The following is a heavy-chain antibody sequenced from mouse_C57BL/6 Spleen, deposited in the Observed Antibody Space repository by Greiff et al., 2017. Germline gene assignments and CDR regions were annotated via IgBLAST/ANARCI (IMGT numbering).Heavy chain of an antibody. CDR3: VMEGWLLGDY. CDR1: GYTFTDYN. J-gene: IGHJ2*01. Sequence: EVQLQQSGPELVKPGASVKMSCKASGYTFTDYNMHWVKQSHGKSLEWIGYINPNNGGTSYNQKFKGKATLTVNKSSSTAYMELRSLTSEDSAVYYCVMEGWLLGDYWGQGTTLTVSS. D-gene: IGHD2-3*01. V-gene: IGHV1-22*01. CDR2: INPNNGGT.